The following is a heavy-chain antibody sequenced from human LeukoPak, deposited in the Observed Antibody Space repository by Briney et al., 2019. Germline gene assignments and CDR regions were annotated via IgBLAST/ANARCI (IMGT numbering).Heavy chain of an antibody. J-gene: IGHJ4*02. CDR2: IRSSSSTI. D-gene: IGHD6-6*01. CDR1: GFTFSSYG. CDR3: ARAPYSSSSGDY. V-gene: IGHV3-48*01. Sequence: GGSLRLSCAASGFTFSSYGMHWVRQAPGKGLEWVSYIRSSSSTIYYADSVKGRFTISRDNAKNSLYLQVNSLRAEDTAVYYCARAPYSSSSGDYWGQGTLVTVSS.